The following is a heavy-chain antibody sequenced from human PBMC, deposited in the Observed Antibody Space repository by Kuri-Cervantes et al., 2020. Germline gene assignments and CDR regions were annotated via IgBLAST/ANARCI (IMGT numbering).Heavy chain of an antibody. V-gene: IGHV1-2*02. CDR2: INPNSGGT. CDR3: ASEDSSGWYGGVDY. D-gene: IGHD6-19*01. Sequence: ASVKVSCKTSGYTFTGYYMHWVRQAPGQGLEWMGWINPNSGGTNYAQKFQGRVTMTRDTSISTAYMELSRLRSDDTAVYYCASEDSSGWYGGVDYWGQGTLVTVSS. CDR1: GYTFTGYY. J-gene: IGHJ4*02.